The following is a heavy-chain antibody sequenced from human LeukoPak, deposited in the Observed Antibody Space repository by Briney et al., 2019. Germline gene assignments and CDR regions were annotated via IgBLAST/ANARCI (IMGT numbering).Heavy chain of an antibody. CDR2: ISGSGYST. Sequence: PGGSLRLSCAASGFTFSNYAMTWVRQAPGKGLEWVSTISGSGYSTYYADAVKGRFTISRDNSKSTLYLQMTSLRVDDTAVYYCAKRATAGGFDSWGQGTLVTVSS. V-gene: IGHV3-23*01. J-gene: IGHJ4*02. CDR1: GFTFSNYA. CDR3: AKRATAGGFDS. D-gene: IGHD6-13*01.